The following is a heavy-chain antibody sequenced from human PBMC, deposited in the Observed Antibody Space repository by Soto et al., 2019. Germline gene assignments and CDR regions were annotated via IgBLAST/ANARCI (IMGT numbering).Heavy chain of an antibody. CDR3: ARADYDILTGPYYFDY. D-gene: IGHD3-9*01. J-gene: IGHJ4*02. Sequence: SETLSLTCTVSGGSISSGGYYWSWIRQHPGKGLEWIGYIYYSGSTYYNPSLKSRVTISVDTSKNQFSLKLSSVTAADTAVYYCARADYDILTGPYYFDYWGQGTLVTVSS. V-gene: IGHV4-31*03. CDR1: GGSISSGGYY. CDR2: IYYSGST.